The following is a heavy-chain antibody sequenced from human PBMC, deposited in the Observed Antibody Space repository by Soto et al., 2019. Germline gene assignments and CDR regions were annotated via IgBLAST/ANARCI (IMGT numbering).Heavy chain of an antibody. V-gene: IGHV3-7*01. Sequence: EVQLVDSGGALVQPGESLRLSCAASGFTFSAYLMTWVRQAPGKGLEWVATIKQDGNEKYYVDSVKGRLTISRDNAKNSLYLQLNALRAEDAAVYYCAIVHWLGKWVQVTLVTVSS. CDR3: AIVHWLGK. CDR1: GFTFSAYL. CDR2: IKQDGNEK. D-gene: IGHD6-19*01. J-gene: IGHJ4*02.